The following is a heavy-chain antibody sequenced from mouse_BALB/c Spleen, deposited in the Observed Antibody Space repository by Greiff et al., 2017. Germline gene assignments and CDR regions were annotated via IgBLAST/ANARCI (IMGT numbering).Heavy chain of an antibody. Sequence: EVQVVESGGGLVKPGGSLKLSCAASGFTFSSYAMSWVRQTPEKRLEWVASISSGGSTYYPDSVKGRFTISRDNARNILYLQMSSLRSEDTAMYYCARGSHYYGSSYRYYFDYWGQGTTLTVSS. D-gene: IGHD1-1*01. CDR1: GFTFSSYA. CDR3: ARGSHYYGSSYRYYFDY. J-gene: IGHJ2*01. CDR2: ISSGGST. V-gene: IGHV5-6-5*01.